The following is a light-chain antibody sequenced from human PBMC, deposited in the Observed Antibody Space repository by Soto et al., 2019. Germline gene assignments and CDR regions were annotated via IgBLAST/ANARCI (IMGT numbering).Light chain of an antibody. Sequence: ENVLTQSPGTLSLSPGERATLSCRASQSVTNSFFAWYQQKPGQGPRLLIYGVSSRATGIPDMFSGSGSETDFTLTISRLEPEDFVVYYCQQYSSLPHTFGQGTKVEVK. CDR1: QSVTNSF. CDR2: GVS. J-gene: IGKJ2*01. CDR3: QQYSSLPHT. V-gene: IGKV3-20*01.